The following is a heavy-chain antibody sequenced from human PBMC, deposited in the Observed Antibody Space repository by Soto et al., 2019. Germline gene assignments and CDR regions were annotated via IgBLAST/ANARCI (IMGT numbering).Heavy chain of an antibody. CDR2: ISTYNGDT. CDR1: GYTFSKYG. Sequence: ASVKVSCKASGYTFSKYGITWVRQAPGQGLEWLGWISTYNGDTNFAQKFQGRITMTRDTSTSTAYMDLRSLTSEDTAIYYCAKKVNSGSGSQYFDYFGQGTLVTVSS. D-gene: IGHD3-10*01. CDR3: AKKVNSGSGSQYFDY. V-gene: IGHV1-18*04. J-gene: IGHJ4*02.